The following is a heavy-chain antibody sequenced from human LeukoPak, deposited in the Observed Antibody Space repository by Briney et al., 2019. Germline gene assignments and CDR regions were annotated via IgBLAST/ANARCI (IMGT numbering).Heavy chain of an antibody. D-gene: IGHD4-17*01. J-gene: IGHJ6*02. CDR1: GYTFTDYY. V-gene: IGHV1-69*04. CDR2: IIPILGIA. Sequence: SVKVSCKASGYTFTDYYMHWVRQTPGQGLEWMGRIIPILGIANYAQKFQGRVTITADKSTSTAYMELSSLRSEDTAVYYCARVRTVTSVLVYYYYGMDVWGQGTTVTVSS. CDR3: ARVRTVTSVLVYYYYGMDV.